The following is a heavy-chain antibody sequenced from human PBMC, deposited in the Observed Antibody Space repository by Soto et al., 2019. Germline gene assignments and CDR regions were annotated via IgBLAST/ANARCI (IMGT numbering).Heavy chain of an antibody. CDR2: TRNKANSYTT. J-gene: IGHJ4*02. Sequence: GGSLRLSCAASGFTFSDHYMDWVRQAPGKGLEWVGRTRNKANSYTTEYAASVKGRFTISRDDSKNSLYLQMNSLKTEDTAVYYCARESAVVVAATLDYWGQGTLVTVSS. V-gene: IGHV3-72*01. D-gene: IGHD2-15*01. CDR1: GFTFSDHY. CDR3: ARESAVVVAATLDY.